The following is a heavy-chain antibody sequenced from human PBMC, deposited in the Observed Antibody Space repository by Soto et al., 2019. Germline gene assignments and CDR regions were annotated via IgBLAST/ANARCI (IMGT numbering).Heavy chain of an antibody. J-gene: IGHJ4*02. CDR2: TSASGGVT. Sequence: EVQLLESGGDLVQPGGSLRLSCAASGFTFYSHAMSWVRQPPGKGLEWVSGTSASGGVTYYADSVKGRFTMSRDNSKNTLYLQLNSLRAEDTAVYYCARDQGGQSGNFIFDNWGQGTLVTVSS. V-gene: IGHV3-23*01. D-gene: IGHD1-26*01. CDR1: GFTFYSHA. CDR3: ARDQGGQSGNFIFDN.